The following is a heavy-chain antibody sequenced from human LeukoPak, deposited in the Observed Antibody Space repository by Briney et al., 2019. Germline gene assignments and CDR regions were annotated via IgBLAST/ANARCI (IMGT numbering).Heavy chain of an antibody. D-gene: IGHD6-13*01. V-gene: IGHV1-2*02. CDR2: INPNSGGT. CDR1: GYTFTGYY. CDR3: AMQQNSLFDY. Sequence: ASVKVSCKASGYTFTGYYIHWVRQAPGQGLEWMGWINPNSGGTRYAQKFQGRVTLTRDTSISTAYMELTRLRSDDTAVYYCAMQQNSLFDYWGQGTLVTVSS. J-gene: IGHJ4*02.